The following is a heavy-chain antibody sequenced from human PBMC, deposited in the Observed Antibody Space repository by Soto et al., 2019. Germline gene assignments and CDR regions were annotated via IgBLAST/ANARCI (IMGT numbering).Heavy chain of an antibody. D-gene: IGHD3-16*02. CDR3: AREGIGGIYRYEGDEYFQH. CDR2: ISAYNGNT. Sequence: QVQLVQSGAEVKKPGASVKVSCKASGYTFTSYGISWVRQAPGQGLEWMGWISAYNGNTNYAQKLQGRVTKPTDTSASTRYMELRSRRSDNTAVYYCAREGIGGIYRYEGDEYFQHWAQGTLVTVSS. V-gene: IGHV1-18*01. CDR1: GYTFTSYG. J-gene: IGHJ1*01.